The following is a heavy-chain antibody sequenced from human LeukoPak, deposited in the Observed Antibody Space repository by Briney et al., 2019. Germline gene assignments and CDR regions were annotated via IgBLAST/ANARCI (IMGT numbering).Heavy chain of an antibody. CDR3: ARHSVYGDWFDP. CDR1: GGSISSYY. D-gene: IGHD2/OR15-2a*01. CDR2: IYYSGST. Sequence: SETLSLTCTVSGGSISSYYWSWIRQPPGKGLEWVGYIYYSGSTNYNPSLKSRVTISVDTSKNQFSLKLSSVTAADTAVYYCARHSVYGDWFDPWGQGTLVTVSS. V-gene: IGHV4-59*08. J-gene: IGHJ5*02.